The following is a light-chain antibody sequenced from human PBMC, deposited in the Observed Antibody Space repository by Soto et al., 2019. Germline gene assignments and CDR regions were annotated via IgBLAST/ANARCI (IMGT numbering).Light chain of an antibody. CDR1: QGVSSGY. CDR2: DVS. CDR3: QQYDSSPPT. J-gene: IGKJ1*01. V-gene: IGKV3-20*01. Sequence: EIVLTQSPGTLSLSPGERATLSCRTSQGVSSGYFAWYQHKPGQPPRLLIDDVSRRATGIPDRISGSGSGRDFTLIISRVEPEDFAVYSCQQYDSSPPTFGQGTKVEIK.